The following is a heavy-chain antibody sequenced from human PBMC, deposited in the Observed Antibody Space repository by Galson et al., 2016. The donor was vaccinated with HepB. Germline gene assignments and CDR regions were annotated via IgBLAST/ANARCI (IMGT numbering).Heavy chain of an antibody. Sequence: PALVKPTQTLTLTCTFSGFSLSTYGVGVGWIRQPPGKALEWLAPIYWDDNKRYSPSVKSRLTISKDTSKNQVVLTMTNMDPVDTATYYCAHSHNHEYVWGSPPEDRFDYWGQGTLVTVSS. V-gene: IGHV2-5*02. CDR3: AHSHNHEYVWGSPPEDRFDY. D-gene: IGHD3-16*01. CDR1: GFSLSTYGVG. J-gene: IGHJ4*02. CDR2: IYWDDNK.